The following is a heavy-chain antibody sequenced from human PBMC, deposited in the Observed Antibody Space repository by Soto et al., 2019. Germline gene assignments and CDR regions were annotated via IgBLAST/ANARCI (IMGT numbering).Heavy chain of an antibody. J-gene: IGHJ4*02. D-gene: IGHD5-12*01. Sequence: ESGPTLVNPTQTLTLTCTFSGFSFTTAGVAVGWIRQTPGGALEWLTLIYYNDDRRFSPSLKTRLTITGDTSKNQVVLSLTNVDPGDTATYFCANSDGGYEIIYFDCWGQGIPVTVSS. CDR2: IYYNDDR. CDR3: ANSDGGYEIIYFDC. V-gene: IGHV2-5*01. CDR1: GFSFTTAGVA.